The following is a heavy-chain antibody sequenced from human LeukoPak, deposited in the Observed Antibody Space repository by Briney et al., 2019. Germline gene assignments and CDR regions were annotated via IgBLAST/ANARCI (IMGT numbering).Heavy chain of an antibody. Sequence: ASVKVSCKASGYTFTGDYVHWVRQAPGQGLEWMGWINPNSGGTNYAQKFQGRVTMTRDTSISTAYMELSRLRSDDTAVYYCAREGIAAALGDYWGQGTLVTVSS. CDR3: AREGIAAALGDY. J-gene: IGHJ4*02. CDR1: GYTFTGDY. D-gene: IGHD6-13*01. CDR2: INPNSGGT. V-gene: IGHV1-2*02.